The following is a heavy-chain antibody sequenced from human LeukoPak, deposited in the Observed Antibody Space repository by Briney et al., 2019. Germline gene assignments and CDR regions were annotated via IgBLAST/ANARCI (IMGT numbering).Heavy chain of an antibody. CDR2: IHYSGST. CDR3: ARARNYYDSSVFDY. J-gene: IGHJ4*02. Sequence: PSETLSLTCTVSGGSISSYSWTWIRQPPGKGLEWIGYIHYSGSTNYNPSLKSRVTISVDTSKNQFSLKLNFVTAADTAVYYCARARNYYDSSVFDYWGQGTLVTVSS. CDR1: GGSISSYS. V-gene: IGHV4-59*01. D-gene: IGHD3-22*01.